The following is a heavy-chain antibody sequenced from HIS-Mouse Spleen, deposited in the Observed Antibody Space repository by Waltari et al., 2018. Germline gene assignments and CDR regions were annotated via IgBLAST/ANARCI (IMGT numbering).Heavy chain of an antibody. J-gene: IGHJ2*01. CDR1: GGSISSSSYY. CDR2: IYYSRST. Sequence: QLQLQESGPGLVKPSETLSLTCTVSGGSISSSSYYWGWIRQPPGKGLEWIGNIYYSRSTYSNPSLNSRVTLSVDTSKNQFSLKLSSVTAADTAVYYCAREIPYSSSWYDWYFDLWGRGTLVTVSS. D-gene: IGHD6-13*01. V-gene: IGHV4-39*07. CDR3: AREIPYSSSWYDWYFDL.